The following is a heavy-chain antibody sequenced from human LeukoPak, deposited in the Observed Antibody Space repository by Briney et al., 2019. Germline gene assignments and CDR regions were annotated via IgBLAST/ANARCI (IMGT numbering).Heavy chain of an antibody. V-gene: IGHV3-48*03. J-gene: IGHJ4*02. CDR1: GFTFSSYA. CDR2: ISSSGSTI. CDR3: ARKGAVTAGY. D-gene: IGHD4-11*01. Sequence: GGSLRLSCVVSGFTFSSYAMNWVRQAPGKGLEWVSYISSSGSTIYYADSVKGRFTISRDNAKNSLYLQMNSLRAEDTAVYYCARKGAVTAGYWGQGTLVTVSS.